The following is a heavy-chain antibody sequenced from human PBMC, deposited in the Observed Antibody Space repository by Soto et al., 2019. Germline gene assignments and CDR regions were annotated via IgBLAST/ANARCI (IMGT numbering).Heavy chain of an antibody. CDR2: ISSGGSSVGT. CDR3: ATEPNGGGSPFDY. D-gene: IGHD2-15*01. V-gene: IGHV3-11*05. CDR1: GFTFSDYY. J-gene: IGHJ4*02. Sequence: GGSLRLSCAASGFTFSDYYMSWIRQAPGKGLEWVSYISSGGSSVGTNYADSVRGRFTISRDNAKNSLYLQMNSLRAEDTALYYCATEPNGGGSPFDYWGQGTLVTVSS.